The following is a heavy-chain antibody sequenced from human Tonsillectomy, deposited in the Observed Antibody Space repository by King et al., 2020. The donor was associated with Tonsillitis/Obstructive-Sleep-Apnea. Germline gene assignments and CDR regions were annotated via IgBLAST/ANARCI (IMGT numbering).Heavy chain of an antibody. CDR1: GYTFTSYG. Sequence: QLVQSGAEVKKPGASVKVSCKASGYTFTSYGISWVRQAPGQGLEWMGWISAYNGNTNYAQKLQGRVTMTTDTSTSTAYIELRSLRSDDTAVYYCASLDYYDSSGYYEDDAFDIWGQGTMVTVSS. CDR3: ASLDYYDSSGYYEDDAFDI. V-gene: IGHV1-18*01. D-gene: IGHD3-22*01. CDR2: ISAYNGNT. J-gene: IGHJ3*02.